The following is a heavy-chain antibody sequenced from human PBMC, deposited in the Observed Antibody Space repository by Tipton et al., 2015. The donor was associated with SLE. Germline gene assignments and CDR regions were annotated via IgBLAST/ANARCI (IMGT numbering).Heavy chain of an antibody. CDR3: ARHSGSYTDAFDI. V-gene: IGHV4-39*01. J-gene: IGHJ3*02. CDR2: INHSGST. D-gene: IGHD1-26*01. Sequence: TLSLTCTVSGGSVSSGSYYWSWIRQPPGKGLEWIGEINHSGSTNYNPSLKSRVTISVDTSKNQFSPKLSSVTAADTAVYYCARHSGSYTDAFDIWGQGTMVTVSS. CDR1: GGSVSSGSYY.